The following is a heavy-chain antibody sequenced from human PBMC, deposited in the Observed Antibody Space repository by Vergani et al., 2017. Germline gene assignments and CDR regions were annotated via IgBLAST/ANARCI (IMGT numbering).Heavy chain of an antibody. CDR3: ARALVVNASITDY. CDR1: GFTFSSYS. CDR2: ISSSSSYI. V-gene: IGHV3-21*01. J-gene: IGHJ4*02. D-gene: IGHD2-21*01. Sequence: EVQLVESGGGLVKPGGSLRLSCAASGFTFSSYSMNWVRQAPGKGLEWVSSISSSSSYIYYADSVKGRFTISRDNAKNSLYLQMNSLIAEDTDGYYVARALVVNASITDYWGQGTLVTVSS.